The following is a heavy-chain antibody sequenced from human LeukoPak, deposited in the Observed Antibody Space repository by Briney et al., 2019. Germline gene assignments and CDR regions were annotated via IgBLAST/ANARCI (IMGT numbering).Heavy chain of an antibody. V-gene: IGHV3-21*04. Sequence: GGSLRLSCAASGFTFSSYSLNWVRQAPGKGLEWVSSISGSSSYIYYADSVKGRFTISRDNAKNSLYLQMNSLRAEDMALYYCAKDMSSIFGVDPYFDYWGQGTLVTVSS. CDR2: ISGSSSYI. CDR1: GFTFSSYS. D-gene: IGHD3-3*01. J-gene: IGHJ4*02. CDR3: AKDMSSIFGVDPYFDY.